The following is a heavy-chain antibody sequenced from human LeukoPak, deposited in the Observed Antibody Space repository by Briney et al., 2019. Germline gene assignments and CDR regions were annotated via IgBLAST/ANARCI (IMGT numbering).Heavy chain of an antibody. J-gene: IGHJ5*02. V-gene: IGHV1-69*05. CDR2: IIPIFGTA. CDR3: ARAKVLGLYNWFDP. Sequence: ASVKVSCKASGGTFSSYAISWVRQAPGQGLEWMGGIIPIFGTANYAQKFQGRVTSTTDESTSTAYMELSSLRSEDTAVYYCARAKVLGLYNWFDPWGQGTLVTVSS. CDR1: GGTFSSYA.